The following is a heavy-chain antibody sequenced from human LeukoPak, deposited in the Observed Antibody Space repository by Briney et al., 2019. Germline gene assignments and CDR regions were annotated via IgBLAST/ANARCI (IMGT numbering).Heavy chain of an antibody. CDR2: ISWNSGSI. D-gene: IGHD3-10*01. J-gene: IGHJ4*02. V-gene: IGHV3-9*01. Sequence: GGSLRLSCAASGFTFDDYAMHWVRQAPGKGLEWVSGISWNSGSIGYADSVKGRFTISRDNAKNSLYLQMNSLRAEDTAVYYCARSGWFGELYFDYWGQGTLVTVSS. CDR1: GFTFDDYA. CDR3: ARSGWFGELYFDY.